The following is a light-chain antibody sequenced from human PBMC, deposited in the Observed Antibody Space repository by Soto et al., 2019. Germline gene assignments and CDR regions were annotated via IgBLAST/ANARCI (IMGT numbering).Light chain of an antibody. V-gene: IGKV3-20*01. CDR2: GAF. J-gene: IGKJ4*01. CDR1: QSVTGSN. CDR3: QHYSSELLP. Sequence: EVVLTQSPGTLSLSPGERATLSCRASQSVTGSNLGWYQQRPGQAPSLLIYGAFKRASGVPDRFSGSGSGTDFTLTINRLEPEDFAVYYCQHYSSELLPFGGGTKVEIK.